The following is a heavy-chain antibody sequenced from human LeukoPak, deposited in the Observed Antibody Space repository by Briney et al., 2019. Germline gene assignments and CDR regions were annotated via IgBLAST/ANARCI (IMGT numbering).Heavy chain of an antibody. CDR2: ISSSSSTI. CDR3: AKDMYYDFWSGSSFHYYYYYGMDV. V-gene: IGHV3-48*04. D-gene: IGHD3-3*01. Sequence: GGSLRLSCAASGFTFSSYSMNWVRQAPGKGLEWVSYISSSSSTIYYADSMKGRFTISRDNAENSLSLQMNSLRAEDTAVYYCAKDMYYDFWSGSSFHYYYYYGMDVWGQGTTVTVSS. J-gene: IGHJ6*02. CDR1: GFTFSSYS.